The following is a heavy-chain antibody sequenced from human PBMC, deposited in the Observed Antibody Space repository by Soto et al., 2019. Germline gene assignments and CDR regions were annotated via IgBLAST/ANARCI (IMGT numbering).Heavy chain of an antibody. D-gene: IGHD2-15*01. Sequence: SETLSLTCTVSGGSISSSSYYWGWIRQPPGKGLEWIGSIYYSGSTYYNPSLKSRVTISVDTSKNQFSLKLSSVTAADTAVYYCARRGLLYKSRSGGSCYCRGFDPWGQGTLVTVSS. J-gene: IGHJ5*02. V-gene: IGHV4-39*01. CDR1: GGSISSSSYY. CDR3: ARRGLLYKSRSGGSCYCRGFDP. CDR2: IYYSGST.